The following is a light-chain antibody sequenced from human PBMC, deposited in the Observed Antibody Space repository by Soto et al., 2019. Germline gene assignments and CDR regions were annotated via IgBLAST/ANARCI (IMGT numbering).Light chain of an antibody. CDR2: EVS. CDR1: ISDVGAYNY. Sequence: QSSLTQPDYVSGSPGQTITISCTGTISDVGAYNYVSWYQQHPGKAPKLMIYEVSNRPSGVSDRFSGSKSGNTASLTISGLQAADEADYYRRSKRTTASLVFGTGTKVTVL. V-gene: IGLV2-14*01. CDR3: RSKRTTASLV. J-gene: IGLJ1*01.